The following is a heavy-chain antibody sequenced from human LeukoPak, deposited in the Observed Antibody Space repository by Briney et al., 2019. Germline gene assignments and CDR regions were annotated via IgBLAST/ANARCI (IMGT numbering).Heavy chain of an antibody. Sequence: PSETLSLTCAVSGYYISSGYYWAWIRQPPGKGLEWIGSLYHSGSTYYNPSLKSPVTLSVDTSKNQFSLKLSSVTAADTAVYYCARHRSGSPVSAFDIWGQGKMVTVSS. CDR1: GYYISSGYY. D-gene: IGHD1-26*01. V-gene: IGHV4-38-2*01. CDR2: LYHSGST. J-gene: IGHJ3*02. CDR3: ARHRSGSPVSAFDI.